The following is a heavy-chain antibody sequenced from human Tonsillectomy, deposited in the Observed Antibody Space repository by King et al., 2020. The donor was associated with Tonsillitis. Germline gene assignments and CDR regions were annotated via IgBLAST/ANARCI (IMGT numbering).Heavy chain of an antibody. Sequence: VQLVESGGNLVQPGGSLRLSCAASGFTFSSYWIHWVRQAPGKGLVWVSCISGDGGTTRYAGSGKGRFTISRDNAKNTLYLQMNSLRVEDTAVYYCARGRVYSDSWGQGTLVTVSP. D-gene: IGHD2-8*01. CDR3: ARGRVYSDS. J-gene: IGHJ5*01. CDR2: ISGDGGTT. V-gene: IGHV3-74*01. CDR1: GFTFSSYW.